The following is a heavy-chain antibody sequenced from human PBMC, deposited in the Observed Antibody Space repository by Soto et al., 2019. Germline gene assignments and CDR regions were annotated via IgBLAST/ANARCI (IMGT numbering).Heavy chain of an antibody. CDR2: IYYSGST. D-gene: IGHD6-19*01. CDR1: CGSISGYD. V-gene: IGHV4-59*01. CDR3: ARDRRSSGWYGAFDI. Sequence: LEIMSLTCTVSCGSISGYDGRWIRQPTGKGLEWIGYIYYSGSTNYNPSLKSRVTISVNTSKNQFSLKLSSVTAADTAVYYCARDRRSSGWYGAFDIWGQGTMVTVTS. J-gene: IGHJ3*02.